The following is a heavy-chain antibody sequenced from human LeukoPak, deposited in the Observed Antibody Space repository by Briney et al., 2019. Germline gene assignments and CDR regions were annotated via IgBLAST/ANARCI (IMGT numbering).Heavy chain of an antibody. CDR3: ARGGASYYYYYMDV. CDR1: GYTFTSYD. V-gene: IGHV1-8*03. Sequence: ASVKVSCKASGYTFTSYDINWVRQAPGQGLEWMGWMNPNSGNTGYAQKFQGRVTITRNTSISTAYMELSSLRSEDTAVYFCARGGASYYYYYMDVWGKGTTVTVSS. J-gene: IGHJ6*03. CDR2: MNPNSGNT.